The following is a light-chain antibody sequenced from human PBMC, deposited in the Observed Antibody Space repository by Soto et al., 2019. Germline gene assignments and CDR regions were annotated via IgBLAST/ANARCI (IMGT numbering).Light chain of an antibody. J-gene: IGKJ1*01. V-gene: IGKV1-39*01. CDR1: QNITKF. CDR2: VTS. CDR3: QQTFRAPGP. Sequence: DIQMTQSPSSLSASVGDRVRVTCRTSQNITKFLNWYQEKPGKAPKVLIYVTSNLENGVPSRFSGSGSGTHFTLSISSLQPEDFATYYCQQTFRAPGPFGPGTRVEVK.